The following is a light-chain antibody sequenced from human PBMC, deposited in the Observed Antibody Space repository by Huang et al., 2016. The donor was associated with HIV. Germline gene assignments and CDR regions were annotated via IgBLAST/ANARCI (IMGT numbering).Light chain of an antibody. Sequence: EIVLTQSPATLSLSPGERATLPCRASQSVISYLAWYQQKPGQAPRLLIYDASNRATGIPARFSGSESGTDFSLTISSLEPEDFAVYYCQQRITWPSTFGQGTKVEIK. CDR3: QQRITWPST. V-gene: IGKV3-11*01. J-gene: IGKJ1*01. CDR2: DAS. CDR1: QSVISY.